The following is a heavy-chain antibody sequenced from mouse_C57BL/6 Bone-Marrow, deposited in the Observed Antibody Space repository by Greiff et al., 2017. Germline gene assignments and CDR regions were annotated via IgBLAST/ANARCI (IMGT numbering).Heavy chain of an antibody. J-gene: IGHJ4*01. CDR2: IYPGSGST. V-gene: IGHV1-55*01. CDR1: GYTFTSYW. CDR3: ARWEWLRLCAMDY. D-gene: IGHD2-2*01. Sequence: QVQLQQPGAELVKPGASVKMFCRASGYTFTSYWITWVKQRPGQGLVWIGDIYPGSGSTNYNEKFKSKATLTVDTSSSTAYMQLSSLTSEDSAVYYCARWEWLRLCAMDYWGQGTSVTVSS.